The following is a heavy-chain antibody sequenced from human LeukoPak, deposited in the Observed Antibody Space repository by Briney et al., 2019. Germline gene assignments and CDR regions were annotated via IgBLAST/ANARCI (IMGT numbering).Heavy chain of an antibody. CDR2: ITSIGDGP. CDR3: AKDRPNYYGSNGHYYRRDGDY. Sequence: TGGSLRLSCAASGFTFSFFAMSWVRQAPGKGLQWVSSITSIGDGPYYADSVKGRFTISRDNSENMLYLQMNSLRVEDTAVYFCAKDRPNYYGSNGHYYRRDGDYWGQGTLVAVSS. D-gene: IGHD3-22*01. CDR1: GFTFSFFA. V-gene: IGHV3-23*01. J-gene: IGHJ4*02.